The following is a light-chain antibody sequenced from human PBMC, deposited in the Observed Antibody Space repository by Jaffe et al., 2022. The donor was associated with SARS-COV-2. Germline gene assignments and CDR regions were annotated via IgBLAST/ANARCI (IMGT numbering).Light chain of an antibody. Sequence: QSALTQPPSASGSPGQSVTISCTGTSSDVGGYNYVSWYQQHPGKAPQLLIYEVNKRPSGVPERFSGSKSGNTASLTVSGLQGEDEADYYCSSYAGGNTWVFGGGTKLTVL. CDR2: EVN. V-gene: IGLV2-8*01. CDR1: SSDVGGYNY. CDR3: SSYAGGNTWV. J-gene: IGLJ3*02.